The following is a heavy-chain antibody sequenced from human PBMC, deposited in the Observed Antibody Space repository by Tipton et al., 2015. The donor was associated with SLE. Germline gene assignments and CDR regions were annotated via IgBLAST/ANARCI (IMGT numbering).Heavy chain of an antibody. CDR2: IYYSGST. V-gene: IGHV4-39*07. CDR1: GGSISSSSYY. D-gene: IGHD7-27*01. J-gene: IGHJ4*02. CDR3: ARDIEAPGDFLYFDY. Sequence: TLSLTCTVSGGSISSSSYYWGWIRQPPGKGLEWIGRIYYSGSTYYNPSLKSRVTISVDTSKNQFSLKLSSVTAADTAVYYCARDIEAPGDFLYFDYWGQGILVTVSS.